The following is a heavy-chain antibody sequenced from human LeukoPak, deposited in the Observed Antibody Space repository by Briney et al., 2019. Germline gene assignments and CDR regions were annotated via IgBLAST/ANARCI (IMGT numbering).Heavy chain of an antibody. CDR1: GDSVSNNRAT. Sequence: SQTLSLTCAISGDSVSNNRATWNWIGQSPSRGLEWLGRTYYRSTWSTNYTLSMRGRITINPDTSKNHFSLQLNSVTPEDTAVYYCARDLSSGFRFDSWGQGTLVTVSS. D-gene: IGHD3-22*01. CDR2: TYYRSTWST. V-gene: IGHV6-1*01. J-gene: IGHJ4*02. CDR3: ARDLSSGFRFDS.